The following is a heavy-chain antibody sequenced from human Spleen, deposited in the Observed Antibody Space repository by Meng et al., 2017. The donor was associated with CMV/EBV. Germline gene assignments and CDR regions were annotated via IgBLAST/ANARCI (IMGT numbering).Heavy chain of an antibody. V-gene: IGHV4-59*01. CDR3: AREQYLSRGYYGMDV. Sequence: SETLSLTCTVSGGSISSYYWSWIRQPPGKGLEWMGYIYNSWSTNYNPSFKSRVTISVDTSKNQFSLKLSTVTAADTAVYYCAREQYLSRGYYGMDVWGQGTTVTVSS. J-gene: IGHJ6*02. D-gene: IGHD3-10*01. CDR1: GGSISSYY. CDR2: IYNSWST.